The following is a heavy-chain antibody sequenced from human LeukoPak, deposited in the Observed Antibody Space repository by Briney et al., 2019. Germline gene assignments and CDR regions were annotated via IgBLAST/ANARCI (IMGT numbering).Heavy chain of an antibody. CDR2: INAGGGDS. Sequence: GECLKMSLECSRWIVTRYWLGWVRQMPGKGVEGSGIINAGGGDSRQSPSCQSHVTISADKSISTAYLQWSSLQASDTAMYYCARHQPNTVAAVSQPFDDWGQGTLVSVSS. CDR1: RWIVTRYW. CDR3: ARHQPNTVAAVSQPFDD. V-gene: IGHV5-51*01. D-gene: IGHD6-13*01. J-gene: IGHJ4*01.